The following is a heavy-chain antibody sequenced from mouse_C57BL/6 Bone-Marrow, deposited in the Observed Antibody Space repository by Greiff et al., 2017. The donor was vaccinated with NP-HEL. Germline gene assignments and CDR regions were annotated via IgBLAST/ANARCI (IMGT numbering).Heavy chain of an antibody. CDR3: ARLNYGSEDWYFDV. J-gene: IGHJ1*03. CDR1: GYTFTSYG. V-gene: IGHV1-81*01. D-gene: IGHD1-1*01. Sequence: VQLQQSGAELARPGASVKLSCKASGYTFTSYGISWVKQRTGQGLEWIGEIYPRSGNTYYNEKFKGKATLTADKSSSTAYMGLRSLTAEDSAVYFGARLNYGSEDWYFDVWGTGTTVTVSA. CDR2: IYPRSGNT.